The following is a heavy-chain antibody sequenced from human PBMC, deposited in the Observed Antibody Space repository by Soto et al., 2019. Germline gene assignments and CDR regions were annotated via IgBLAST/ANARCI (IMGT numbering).Heavy chain of an antibody. J-gene: IGHJ4*01. CDR3: ARDLGSGYDPGDY. D-gene: IGHD5-12*01. Sequence: ASVKVSCKASGDTFTIFAISWVRQAPGQGLEWMGGIIPTIGTTNYAQRFQGRITITGDESTGTAYMELSSLKSEDMAVYYCARDLGSGYDPGDYWG. CDR2: IIPTIGTT. CDR1: GDTFTIFA. V-gene: IGHV1-69*13.